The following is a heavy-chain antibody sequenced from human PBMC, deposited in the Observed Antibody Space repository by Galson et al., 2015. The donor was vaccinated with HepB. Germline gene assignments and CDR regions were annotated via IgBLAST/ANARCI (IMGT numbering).Heavy chain of an antibody. CDR2: IYSGGST. Sequence: SLRLSCAASGFTVSSNYMSWVRQAPGKGLERVSVIYSGGSTYYADSVKGRFTVSRDKSKNTLSLQMNSLRAEDTAVYYCARGTVYSGRLFPHYGMDVWGQGTTVTVSS. CDR3: ARGTVYSGRLFPHYGMDV. V-gene: IGHV3-53*01. CDR1: GFTVSSNY. D-gene: IGHD3-22*01. J-gene: IGHJ6*02.